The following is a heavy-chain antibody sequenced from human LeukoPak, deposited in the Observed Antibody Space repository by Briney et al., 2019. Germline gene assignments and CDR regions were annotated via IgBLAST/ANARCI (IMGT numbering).Heavy chain of an antibody. D-gene: IGHD5-18*01. Sequence: GAALQISCKGAGSLFTSYWISWGRQLPGKGLEWMGRIDPSDSYTNYSPSFQGHVTISADKSISTAYLQWSSLKASDTAMYYCARIVRGYSYGPPDYYFDYWGQGTLVTVSS. V-gene: IGHV5-10-1*01. CDR1: GSLFTSYW. J-gene: IGHJ4*02. CDR2: IDPSDSYT. CDR3: ARIVRGYSYGPPDYYFDY.